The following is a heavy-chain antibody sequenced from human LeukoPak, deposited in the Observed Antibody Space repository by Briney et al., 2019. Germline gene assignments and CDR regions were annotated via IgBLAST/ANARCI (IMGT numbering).Heavy chain of an antibody. CDR1: GFTFSSYG. J-gene: IGHJ4*02. CDR3: ARDLRGYRYGYDS. CDR2: ISCSGNSL. V-gene: IGHV3-21*01. Sequence: AGSLRLSCAASGFTFSSYGINWVRQPPGKGLEWVSSISCSGNSLDYADSLKGRFIISRDDAKNSLFLQMDSLRPEDTAIYYCARDLRGYRYGYDSWGQGTLVTVSA. D-gene: IGHD5-18*01.